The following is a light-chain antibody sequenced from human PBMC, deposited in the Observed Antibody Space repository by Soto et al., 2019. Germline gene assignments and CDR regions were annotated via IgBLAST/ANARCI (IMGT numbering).Light chain of an antibody. CDR1: QSISGW. J-gene: IGKJ3*01. Sequence: DIQMTQSPSTLSASVGDRVTITCRASQSISGWLAWYQQRPGKAPKLLIYDASSLESGVPSRFSGSGSGTEFTLTIGGLQPDDFATYYCQQYSGYSLFTFGPGTKLEIK. CDR2: DAS. CDR3: QQYSGYSLFT. V-gene: IGKV1-5*01.